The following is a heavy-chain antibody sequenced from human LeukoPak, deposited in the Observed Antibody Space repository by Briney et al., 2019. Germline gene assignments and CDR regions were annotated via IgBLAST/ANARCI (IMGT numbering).Heavy chain of an antibody. D-gene: IGHD5-18*01. CDR3: ARAAKGYSYGYYYYYMDV. V-gene: IGHV1-46*01. CDR1: GYTFTGYY. Sequence: GASVKVSCKASGYTFTGYYMHWVRQAPGQGLEWMGIINPSGGSTSYAQKFQGRVTMTRDTSTSTVYMELSSLRSEDTAVYYCARAAKGYSYGYYYYYMDVWGKGTTVTVSS. J-gene: IGHJ6*03. CDR2: INPSGGST.